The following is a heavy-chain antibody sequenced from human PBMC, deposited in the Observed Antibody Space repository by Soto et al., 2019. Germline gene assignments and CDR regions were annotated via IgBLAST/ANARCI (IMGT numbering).Heavy chain of an antibody. CDR3: AREGNYDFWSGYSRRRGSSYYYYGMDV. CDR2: IIPIFGTA. D-gene: IGHD3-3*01. J-gene: IGHJ6*02. CDR1: GGTFSSYA. Sequence: GASVKVSCNASGGTFSSYAISWVRQAPGQGLEWMGGIIPIFGTANYAQKFQGRVTITADESTSTAYMELSSLRSEDTAVYYCAREGNYDFWSGYSRRRGSSYYYYGMDVWGQGTTVTVSS. V-gene: IGHV1-69*13.